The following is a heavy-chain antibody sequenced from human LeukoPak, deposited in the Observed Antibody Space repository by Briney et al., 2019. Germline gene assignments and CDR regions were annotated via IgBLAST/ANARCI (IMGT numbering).Heavy chain of an antibody. Sequence: GRSLRLSCAASGFTFSSYGMHWVRQAPGKGLEWVSSISSSSYIYYADSVKGRFTISRDNAKNSLYLQMNSLRAEDTAVYYCARDYVVVVVAATDAFDIWGQGTMVTVSS. CDR3: ARDYVVVVVAATDAFDI. D-gene: IGHD2-15*01. V-gene: IGHV3-21*01. CDR2: ISSSSYI. CDR1: GFTFSSYG. J-gene: IGHJ3*02.